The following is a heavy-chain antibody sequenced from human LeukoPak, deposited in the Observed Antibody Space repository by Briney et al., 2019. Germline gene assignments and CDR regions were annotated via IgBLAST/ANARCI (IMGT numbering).Heavy chain of an antibody. V-gene: IGHV1-46*01. D-gene: IGHD2-15*01. Sequence: ASVKVSCKAFGYTFTSNYMHWVRQAPGQGLEWMGIISPSGGSTTYAQKFQGRVIMTRDMSTSTDYLELSSLRSEDKAVFYCARDNSVRDEAWWITPCGQGSLVTVSS. J-gene: IGHJ5*02. CDR2: ISPSGGST. CDR3: ARDNSVRDEAWWITP. CDR1: GYTFTSNY.